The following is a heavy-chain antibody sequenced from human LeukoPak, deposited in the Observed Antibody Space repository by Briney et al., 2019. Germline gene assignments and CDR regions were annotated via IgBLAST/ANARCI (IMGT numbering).Heavy chain of an antibody. CDR1: GVSISSSSYY. Sequence: PSETLSLTCTVSGVSISSSSYYWGWIRQPPGKGLEWIGSIYYSGSTYYNPSLKSRVTISVDTSKNQFSLKLSSVTAADTAVYYCARHGYGSGSYYTLSYYYYGMDVWGQGTTVTVSS. J-gene: IGHJ6*02. D-gene: IGHD3-10*01. V-gene: IGHV4-39*01. CDR3: ARHGYGSGSYYTLSYYYYGMDV. CDR2: IYYSGST.